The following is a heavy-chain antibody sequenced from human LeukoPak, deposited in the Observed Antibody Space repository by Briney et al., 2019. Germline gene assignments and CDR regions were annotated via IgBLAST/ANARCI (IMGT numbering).Heavy chain of an antibody. D-gene: IGHD6-19*01. Sequence: GASVKVSCKASGYTFTGYYMHWVRQAPGQGLEWMGWINPNSGGTSYAQKFQGRVTITADKSTSTAYMELSSLRSEDTAVYYCARDLLAVAGIGAFDIWGQGTMVTVSS. CDR2: INPNSGGT. J-gene: IGHJ3*02. CDR1: GYTFTGYY. CDR3: ARDLLAVAGIGAFDI. V-gene: IGHV1-2*02.